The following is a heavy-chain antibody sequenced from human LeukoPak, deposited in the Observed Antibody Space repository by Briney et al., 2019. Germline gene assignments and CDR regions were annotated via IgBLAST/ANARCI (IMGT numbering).Heavy chain of an antibody. V-gene: IGHV3-21*01. Sequence: PGGYLSLSCAASGFTFSSYSMNWVRLAPGKGLEWVSSISSSSSYIYYADSVKGRFTISRDNAKNSLYLQMNSLRAEDTAVYYCARWGSSCPFDYWGQGTLVTVSS. D-gene: IGHD6-13*01. CDR3: ARWGSSCPFDY. CDR2: ISSSSSYI. J-gene: IGHJ4*02. CDR1: GFTFSSYS.